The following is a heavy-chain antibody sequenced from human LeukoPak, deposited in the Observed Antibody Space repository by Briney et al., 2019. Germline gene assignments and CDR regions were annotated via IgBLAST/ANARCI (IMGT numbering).Heavy chain of an antibody. Sequence: PGGSLRLSCAASGFTFSSYWMSWVRQAPGKGLEWVSVISRGGDTTYYADSVKGRFTISRDNSKNTVYLQMNSLRAEDTAVYYCAKETGPFSYWGQGTLVTVSS. D-gene: IGHD7-27*01. CDR1: GFTFSSYW. V-gene: IGHV3-23*01. CDR2: ISRGGDTT. CDR3: AKETGPFSY. J-gene: IGHJ4*02.